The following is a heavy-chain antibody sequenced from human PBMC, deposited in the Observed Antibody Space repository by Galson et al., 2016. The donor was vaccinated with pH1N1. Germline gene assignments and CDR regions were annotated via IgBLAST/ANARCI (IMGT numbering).Heavy chain of an antibody. V-gene: IGHV1-46*01. J-gene: IGHJ4*02. CDR2: IDPSAGTT. Sequence: QSGAEVKKPGPSVKVSCKASGYSVTRYYMHWVRQAPGQGLEWMGIIDPSAGTTTYSQKFQGRISLTRDTSTNSVHMELSTLRPDDSAIYFCARRYYFDYWGQGTLVTVSS. CDR3: ARRYYFDY. CDR1: GYSVTRYY.